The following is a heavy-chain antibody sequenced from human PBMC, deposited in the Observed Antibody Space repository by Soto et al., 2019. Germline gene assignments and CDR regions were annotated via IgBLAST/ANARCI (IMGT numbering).Heavy chain of an antibody. CDR2: IIPIFGTA. J-gene: IGHJ6*02. Sequence: QVQLVQSGAEVKKPGSSVKVSCKASGGTFSSYAISWVRQAPGQGLEWMGGIIPIFGTANYAQKFRGRVTITADESTSTAYMELSSLRSEDTAVYYCARSDYYDSSGYMGYYYYGMDVWGQGTTVTVSS. CDR1: GGTFSSYA. CDR3: ARSDYYDSSGYMGYYYYGMDV. D-gene: IGHD3-22*01. V-gene: IGHV1-69*01.